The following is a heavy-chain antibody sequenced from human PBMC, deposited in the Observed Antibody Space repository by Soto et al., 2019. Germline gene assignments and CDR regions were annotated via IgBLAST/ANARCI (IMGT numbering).Heavy chain of an antibody. Sequence: QVQLVQSGAEVKKPGASVKVSCKASGYIFTSYHINWVRQAAGHGLEWMGWVNPDSGHTVYAQKFQGRVTMTRDTSIGTAHMELRSLTPEDTAVYYCARSAPFSTAALGYLDDMDVWGKADAVTVSS. J-gene: IGHJ6*03. D-gene: IGHD2-2*01. CDR3: ARSAPFSTAALGYLDDMDV. CDR2: VNPDSGHT. CDR1: GYIFTSYH. V-gene: IGHV1-8*02.